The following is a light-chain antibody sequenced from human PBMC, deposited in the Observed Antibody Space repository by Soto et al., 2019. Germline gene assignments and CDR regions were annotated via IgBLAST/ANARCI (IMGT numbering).Light chain of an antibody. J-gene: IGKJ1*01. V-gene: IGKV1-5*01. CDR2: DAS. Sequence: DSPLTQYPSTLSAAAAHRLHIXCRACQSISSWLAWYQQKPGKAPKLLIYDASSLESGVPSRFSGSGSGTEFTLTISSLQPDDFATYYCQQYNSYSWTCGQGTKVDIK. CDR1: QSISSW. CDR3: QQYNSYSWT.